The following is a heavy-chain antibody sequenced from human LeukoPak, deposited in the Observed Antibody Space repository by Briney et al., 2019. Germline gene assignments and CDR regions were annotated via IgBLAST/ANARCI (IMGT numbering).Heavy chain of an antibody. CDR3: ASALRYYYDSSGSDSWFDP. J-gene: IGHJ5*02. Sequence: PSETLSLTCTVSGGSISSYYWSWIRQPPGKGLEWIGYIYYSGSTNYNPSLKSRVTISVDTSKNQFSLKLSSVTAADTAVYYCASALRYYYDSSGSDSWFDPWGQGTLVTVSS. CDR1: GGSISSYY. D-gene: IGHD3-22*01. CDR2: IYYSGST. V-gene: IGHV4-59*01.